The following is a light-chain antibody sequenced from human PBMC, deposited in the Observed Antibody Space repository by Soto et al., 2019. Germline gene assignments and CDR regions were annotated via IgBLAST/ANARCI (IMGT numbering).Light chain of an antibody. V-gene: IGKV1-5*01. J-gene: IGKJ1*01. CDR2: DAS. CDR1: QSISSW. Sequence: TQSPGTLSASVGDRVTITCRASQSISSWLAWYQQKPGKAPKLLIYDASSLESGVPSRFSGSGSGTEFTLTISSLQPEDFATYYCLQDYNYPWTFGQGTKVDIK. CDR3: LQDYNYPWT.